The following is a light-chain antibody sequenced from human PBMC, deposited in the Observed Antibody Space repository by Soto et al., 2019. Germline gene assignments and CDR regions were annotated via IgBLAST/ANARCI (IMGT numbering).Light chain of an antibody. CDR1: QSVSNN. J-gene: IGKJ2*01. CDR3: QQYNNWPPLYT. CDR2: GAS. V-gene: IGKV3-15*01. Sequence: EILMTQSPATLSVSPGERATLSCRASQSVSNNLAWYQQKPGQAPRLLIYGASTRATGIPARFSGSGSGTEFTLTISSLQSEDFAVYYCQQYNNWPPLYTFGQGTKLAIK.